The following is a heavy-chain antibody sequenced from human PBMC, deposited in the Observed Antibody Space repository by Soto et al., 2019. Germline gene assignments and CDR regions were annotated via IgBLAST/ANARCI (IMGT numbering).Heavy chain of an antibody. D-gene: IGHD6-13*01. Sequence: QIQLVQSGGEVKKPEASVKVSCKASGYTFTSYGISWVRQAPGQGLEWMGWISIYNGNTNYAEKFQGRVTMTTDTSTSTAYMELGSLRSDDTSVYYCARRFGYSTSDDSYYLDVWGKGTPVTVSS. V-gene: IGHV1-18*01. CDR3: ARRFGYSTSDDSYYLDV. CDR1: GYTFTSYG. CDR2: ISIYNGNT. J-gene: IGHJ6*03.